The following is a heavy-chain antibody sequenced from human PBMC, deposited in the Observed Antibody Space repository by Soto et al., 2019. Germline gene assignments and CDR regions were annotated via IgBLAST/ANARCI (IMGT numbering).Heavy chain of an antibody. D-gene: IGHD1-1*01. J-gene: IGHJ4*02. CDR2: MNPNSGNT. CDR1: GYTFNRYD. CDR3: AREPTGPANYLDS. Sequence: QVQLVQSGTEVKKPGASVKVSCKASGYTFNRYDINWVRQAPGQGLEWMGWMNPNSGNTGYAQKFQGRVTMTRDTSITTAYMELSSLRSEDTAVYFCAREPTGPANYLDSWGQGTLVTVSS. V-gene: IGHV1-8*01.